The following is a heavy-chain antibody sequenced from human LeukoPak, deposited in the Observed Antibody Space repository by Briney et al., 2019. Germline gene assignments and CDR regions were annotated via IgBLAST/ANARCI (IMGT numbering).Heavy chain of an antibody. CDR3: ARDQGKDIVLMVYAPDAFDI. CDR1: GYTFTSYG. Sequence: ASVKVSCKASGYTFTSYGISWVRQAPGQGLEWMGWISAYNGNTNCAQKLQGRVTMTTDTSTSTAYMELRSLRSDDTAVYYCARDQGKDIVLMVYAPDAFDIWGQGTMVTVSS. J-gene: IGHJ3*02. CDR2: ISAYNGNT. V-gene: IGHV1-18*01. D-gene: IGHD2-8*01.